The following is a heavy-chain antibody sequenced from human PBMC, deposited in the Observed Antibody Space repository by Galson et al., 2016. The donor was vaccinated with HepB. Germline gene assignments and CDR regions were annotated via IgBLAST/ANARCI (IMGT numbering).Heavy chain of an antibody. Sequence: SETLSLTCTVSGVSITSFYWTWIRQPPGGGLDWIGYIYHGGSGNYSPSLKSRVTMSLDKSKNQFSLRLSSVTAADTAVYYCVRQTTHSSDPTGYNGRWFDPWGHGSLVTVSS. CDR2: IYHGGSG. V-gene: IGHV4-59*08. CDR3: VRQTTHSSDPTGYNGRWFDP. CDR1: GVSITSFY. J-gene: IGHJ5*02. D-gene: IGHD3-9*01.